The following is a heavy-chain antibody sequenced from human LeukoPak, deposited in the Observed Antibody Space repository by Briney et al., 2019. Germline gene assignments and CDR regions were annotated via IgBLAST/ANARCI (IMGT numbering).Heavy chain of an antibody. CDR2: ISSSSSYI. CDR3: ARGPAAKSYYYYYMDV. Sequence: GGSLRLSCAASGFTFSSYSMNWVRQAPGKGLEWVSSISSSSSYIYYADSVKGRFTISRDNAKNSLYLQMNSLRAEDTAVYYCARGPAAKSYYYYYMDVWGKGTTVTVS. V-gene: IGHV3-21*01. D-gene: IGHD2-2*01. CDR1: GFTFSSYS. J-gene: IGHJ6*03.